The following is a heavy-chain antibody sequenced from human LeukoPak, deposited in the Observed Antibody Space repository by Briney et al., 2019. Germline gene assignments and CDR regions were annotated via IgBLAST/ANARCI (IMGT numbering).Heavy chain of an antibody. V-gene: IGHV1-24*01. Sequence: ASVKVSCKVSGYTLTELSMHWVRQAPGKGLEWMGGFDPEDGETIYAQKFQSRVTMTEDTSTDTAYMELSSLRSEDTAVYYCATVSYQLPSDDAFDIWGQGTMVTVSS. CDR2: FDPEDGET. CDR3: ATVSYQLPSDDAFDI. J-gene: IGHJ3*02. D-gene: IGHD2-2*01. CDR1: GYTLTELS.